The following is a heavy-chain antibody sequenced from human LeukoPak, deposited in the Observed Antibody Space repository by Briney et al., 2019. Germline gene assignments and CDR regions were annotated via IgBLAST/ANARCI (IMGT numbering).Heavy chain of an antibody. CDR1: GFTFRSFG. Sequence: GRSLRLSCAASGFTFRSFGMHFVRQAPGKGLEWVAFIRFDGSNQYYTDSVKGRFTMSRDNSNNTLYLQMNNLRGDDTAVYFCAKGYGESHFDSWGQGTLVTVSS. D-gene: IGHD5-18*01. CDR3: AKGYGESHFDS. CDR2: IRFDGSNQ. J-gene: IGHJ4*02. V-gene: IGHV3-30*02.